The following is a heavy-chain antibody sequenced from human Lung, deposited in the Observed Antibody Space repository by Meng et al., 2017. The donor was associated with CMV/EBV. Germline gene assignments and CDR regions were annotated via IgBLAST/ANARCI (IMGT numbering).Heavy chain of an antibody. CDR1: GYIFTKYG. J-gene: IGHJ4*02. CDR2: ISAFNGDS. Sequence: AXVXVSXXASGYIFTKYGVNWMRQARGQGPEWMGWISAFNGDSMYAQKVQGRVTMTTHTSTSTAYMDLRGLRSDDTAVYDCARDAGTIAMYHIVDYWGQGXLVTVSS. D-gene: IGHD2-15*01. CDR3: ARDAGTIAMYHIVDY. V-gene: IGHV1-18*01.